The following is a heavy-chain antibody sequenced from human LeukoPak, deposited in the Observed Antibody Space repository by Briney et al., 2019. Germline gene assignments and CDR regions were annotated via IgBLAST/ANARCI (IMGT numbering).Heavy chain of an antibody. CDR2: IWYDGSNK. CDR3: AKDALRWSYYYDY. J-gene: IGHJ4*02. V-gene: IGHV3-33*06. CDR1: GFSFSSSG. Sequence: GGSLRLSCAASGFSFSSSGMHWVRRAPGKGLEWVAVIWYDGSNKYYADSVKGRFTISRDNSKNTLYLQMNSLRADDTAVYFCAKDALRWSYYYDYCGQGTLVTVSS. D-gene: IGHD4-23*01.